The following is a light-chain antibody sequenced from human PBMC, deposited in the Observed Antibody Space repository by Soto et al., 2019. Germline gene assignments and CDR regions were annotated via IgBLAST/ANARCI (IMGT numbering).Light chain of an antibody. J-gene: IGKJ1*01. CDR2: GAS. Sequence: EVVMTQSPATLSVSPGERATLSCRASQSVSNNLAWYQQKPGQAPRLLIYGASTRATGVPARFSGSGSGTEFTLTISRLQSEDFAVYYCQHYNNWPPWTFGQGTTVEIK. CDR1: QSVSNN. CDR3: QHYNNWPPWT. V-gene: IGKV3-15*01.